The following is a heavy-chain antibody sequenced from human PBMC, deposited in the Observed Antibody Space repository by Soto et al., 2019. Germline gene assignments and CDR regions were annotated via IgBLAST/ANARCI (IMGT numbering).Heavy chain of an antibody. CDR1: GFTFSSYW. CDR3: ARDGEMATMEADY. Sequence: EVQLVESGGGLVQPGGSLRLSCAASGFTFSSYWMSWVRQAPGKGLEWVANIKQDGSEKYYVDSVKGRFTISRDNAKNSLDLQMNSLRAEDTAVYYCARDGEMATMEADYWGQGTLVTVSS. V-gene: IGHV3-7*03. J-gene: IGHJ4*02. CDR2: IKQDGSEK. D-gene: IGHD5-12*01.